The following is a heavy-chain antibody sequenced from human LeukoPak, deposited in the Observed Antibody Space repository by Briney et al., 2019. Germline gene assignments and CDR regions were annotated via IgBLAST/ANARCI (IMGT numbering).Heavy chain of an antibody. CDR3: ARVTNNQSKYGNQAPIPWSWFDP. CDR2: ISAYNGNT. D-gene: IGHD1-14*01. J-gene: IGHJ5*02. Sequence: GASVKVSCKASGYTFNSYGISWVRQAPGQGLEWMGWISAYNGNTNYAQKLRDRVTTTTDTSTNTAYMELRSLRSDDTAVYYCARVTNNQSKYGNQAPIPWSWFDPWGQGTLVTVSS. V-gene: IGHV1-18*01. CDR1: GYTFNSYG.